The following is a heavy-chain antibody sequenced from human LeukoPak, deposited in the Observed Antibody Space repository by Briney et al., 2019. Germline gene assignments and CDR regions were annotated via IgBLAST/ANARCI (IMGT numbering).Heavy chain of an antibody. D-gene: IGHD1-26*01. CDR3: ARDTGQSGTKGPGAFDI. J-gene: IGHJ3*02. Sequence: SETLSLTCTVSGGSISSGGYDWSWIRQHPGKGLEWIGYIYYSGSTYYNPSLKSRVTISVDTSKNQFSLKLSSVTAADTAVYYCARDTGQSGTKGPGAFDIWGQGTMVTVSS. CDR2: IYYSGST. CDR1: GGSISSGGYD. V-gene: IGHV4-31*03.